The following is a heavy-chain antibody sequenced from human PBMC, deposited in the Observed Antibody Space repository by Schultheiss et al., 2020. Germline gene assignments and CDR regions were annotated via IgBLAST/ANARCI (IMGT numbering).Heavy chain of an antibody. J-gene: IGHJ4*02. CDR3: ARHLYCSGSCVDY. Sequence: SETLSLTCTVSGGSIISYYWSWIRQPPGQGLEWIGYIYYTGNTNYNPSLKSRVTMSVDTSKNQFSLKLSSVTAADTAVYYCARHLYCSGSCVDYWGQGSLVTVSS. CDR2: IYYTGNT. D-gene: IGHD3-10*01. V-gene: IGHV4-59*08. CDR1: GGSIISYY.